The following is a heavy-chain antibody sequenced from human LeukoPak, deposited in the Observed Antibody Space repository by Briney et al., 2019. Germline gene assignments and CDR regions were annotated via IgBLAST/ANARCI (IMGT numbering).Heavy chain of an antibody. CDR1: GGSISSRSYY. Sequence: SETLSLTCTVSGGSISSRSYYWSWIRLHPGKGLEWIGYIYYSGSTYYNPSLKSRLTMSVDTSENQFSLKLTSVTAADTAVYYCARTHGSGSYIFDYWGQGTLVTVSS. J-gene: IGHJ4*02. CDR2: IYYSGST. V-gene: IGHV4-31*03. D-gene: IGHD3-10*01. CDR3: ARTHGSGSYIFDY.